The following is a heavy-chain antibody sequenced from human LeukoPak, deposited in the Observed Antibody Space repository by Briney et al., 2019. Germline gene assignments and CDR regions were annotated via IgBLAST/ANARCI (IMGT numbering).Heavy chain of an antibody. D-gene: IGHD2-21*02. Sequence: GGSLRLSCAASGFTFSSYAMHWVRQAPGKGLEWVAVISYDGSNKYYADSVKGRFTISRDNSKNTLNLQMNSLRAEDTAVYYCARVPATNGKYCGGDCYLGGYYYYGMDVWGQGTTVTVSS. J-gene: IGHJ6*02. CDR2: ISYDGSNK. CDR1: GFTFSSYA. V-gene: IGHV3-30-3*01. CDR3: ARVPATNGKYCGGDCYLGGYYYYGMDV.